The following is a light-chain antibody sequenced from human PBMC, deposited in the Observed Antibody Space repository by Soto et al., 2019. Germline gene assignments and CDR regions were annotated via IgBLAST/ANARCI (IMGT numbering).Light chain of an antibody. J-gene: IGKJ1*01. CDR3: QQYYNWPRT. Sequence: IVMTQSPSTLSVSPLERATLSCRASQSVRSNLAWYQQKPGQAPRLLTYGASTRATGIPARFSGSGSGTEFTLTISSLQPEDFAVYYCQQYYNWPRTFGQGTKVDIK. V-gene: IGKV3-15*01. CDR1: QSVRSN. CDR2: GAS.